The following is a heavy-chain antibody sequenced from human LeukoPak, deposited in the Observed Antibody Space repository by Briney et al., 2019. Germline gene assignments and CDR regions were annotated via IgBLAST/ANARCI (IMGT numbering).Heavy chain of an antibody. CDR3: VKGCSYTGCYTSDY. Sequence: GGSLRLSCAASGFTFNNYAMTWVRQAPGKGLEWVSTISGSGDSTHYADSVKGRFTISRDNSKNTLYMQMNSLRVKDTAVYYCVKGCSYTGCYTSDYWGQGTLVTVSS. J-gene: IGHJ4*02. V-gene: IGHV3-23*01. D-gene: IGHD2-15*01. CDR1: GFTFNNYA. CDR2: ISGSGDST.